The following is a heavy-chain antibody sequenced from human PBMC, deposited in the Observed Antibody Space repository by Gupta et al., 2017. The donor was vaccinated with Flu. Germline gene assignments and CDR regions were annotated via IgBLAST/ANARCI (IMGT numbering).Heavy chain of an antibody. CDR3: AGQLGTWGYNGADY. CDR1: GFTFRSNS. CDR2: IIPIFETT. D-gene: IGHD2-8*01. Sequence: QVQLVQSGAEVKKPGSSVKVSCKTSGFTFRSNSFSWVRQAPGQGLEWMGGIIPIFETTNYAQKFQGRVTITADISTSTAYMELSSLTSDDTAVYYCAGQLGTWGYNGADYWGQGTLVTVSS. V-gene: IGHV1-69*06. J-gene: IGHJ4*02.